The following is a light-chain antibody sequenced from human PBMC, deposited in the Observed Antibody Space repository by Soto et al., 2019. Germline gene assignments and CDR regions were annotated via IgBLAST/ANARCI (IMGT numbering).Light chain of an antibody. Sequence: QSALTQPPSASGSPGQSVTVSCTGSSSDVGGYNFVSWYQQHPGNAPKLIIYEVSERPSGVPGRFSGSKSGNTASLTVSGLQAEDEAEYYCSSYAGSNNLVFGGGTKLTVL. J-gene: IGLJ2*01. CDR3: SSYAGSNNLV. V-gene: IGLV2-8*01. CDR2: EVS. CDR1: SSDVGGYNF.